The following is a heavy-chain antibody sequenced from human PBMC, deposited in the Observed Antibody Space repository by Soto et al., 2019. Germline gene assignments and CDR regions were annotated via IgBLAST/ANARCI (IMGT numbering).Heavy chain of an antibody. CDR3: AKYDNYDFWSGSFV. Sequence: GGSLSLSCAASGFTFSSYAMSWVRQAPGKGLEWVSAISGSGGSTYYAASVKGRFTITRDNSKNTLYLQMNSLRAEGTAVYYCAKYDNYDFWSGSFVWGQGTMVTVSS. J-gene: IGHJ6*02. CDR2: ISGSGGST. V-gene: IGHV3-23*01. CDR1: GFTFSSYA. D-gene: IGHD3-3*01.